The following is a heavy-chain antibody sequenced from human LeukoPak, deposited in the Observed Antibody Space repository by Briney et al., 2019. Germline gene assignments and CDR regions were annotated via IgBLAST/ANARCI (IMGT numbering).Heavy chain of an antibody. Sequence: SETLSLTCTVSGGSINSGSYYWSWIRQPAGKGLEWIGRIYTSGSTNYNPSLKSRVTISVDTSKNQFSLKLSSVTAADTAVNYCARLKAAYCGGDCYPHGMDVWGQGTTVTVSS. D-gene: IGHD2-21*02. CDR2: IYTSGST. J-gene: IGHJ6*02. CDR3: ARLKAAYCGGDCYPHGMDV. V-gene: IGHV4-61*02. CDR1: GGSINSGSYY.